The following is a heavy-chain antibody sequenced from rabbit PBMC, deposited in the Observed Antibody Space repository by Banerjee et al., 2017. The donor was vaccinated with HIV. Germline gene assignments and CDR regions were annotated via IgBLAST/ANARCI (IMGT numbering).Heavy chain of an antibody. CDR2: IYAGDSGST. D-gene: IGHD2-1*01. Sequence: QEQLEESGGDLVKPGASLTLTCTASGFSFSSDAMCWVRQAPGKRPEWIACIYAGDSGSTYYASWVKGRFTISKTSSTTVTLQMTSLTVADTATYFCARWNYDDYGDYNLWGQGTLVTVS. J-gene: IGHJ4*01. CDR3: ARWNYDDYGDYNL. V-gene: IGHV1S45*01. CDR1: GFSFSSDA.